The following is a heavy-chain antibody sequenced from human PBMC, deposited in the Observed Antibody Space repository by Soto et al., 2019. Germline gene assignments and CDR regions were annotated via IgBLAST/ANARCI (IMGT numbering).Heavy chain of an antibody. CDR2: INPSGGST. Sequence: ASVKVSFKASGCTFTSYYMHWVRQAPGQGLEWMGIINPSGGSTSYAQKFQGRVTMTRDTSTSTVYMELSSLRSEDTAVYYCARAPDFWSGSAYGMDVWGQGTTVTVSS. J-gene: IGHJ6*02. V-gene: IGHV1-46*01. D-gene: IGHD3-3*01. CDR3: ARAPDFWSGSAYGMDV. CDR1: GCTFTSYY.